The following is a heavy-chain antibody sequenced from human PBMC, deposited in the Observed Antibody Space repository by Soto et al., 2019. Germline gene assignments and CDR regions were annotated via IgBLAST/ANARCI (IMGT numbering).Heavy chain of an antibody. Sequence: GGFLRLSCAASGFTFDDYAMHWVREAPGKGLEWVSSISWNSGSIGYADSVKGRFTISRDNAKNSLYLQMNSLRAEDTALYYCAKEGYCSGRSCYFYAFDIWGQGTMVTVSS. D-gene: IGHD2-15*01. V-gene: IGHV3-9*01. CDR1: GFTFDDYA. CDR3: AKEGYCSGRSCYFYAFDI. CDR2: ISWNSGSI. J-gene: IGHJ3*02.